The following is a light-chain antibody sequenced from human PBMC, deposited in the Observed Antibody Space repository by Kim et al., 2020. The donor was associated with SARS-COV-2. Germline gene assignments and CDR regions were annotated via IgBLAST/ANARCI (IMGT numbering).Light chain of an antibody. CDR1: QSVSGSY. CDR2: GAS. Sequence: EIVLTQSPGTLSLSPGERATLSCRASQSVSGSYLAWYQQKPGQAPRLLIYGASSRATGIPDRFSGSGSGTDFTLTITRLEPEDFAVYYCQQYGTSPEFGQGTKVE. J-gene: IGKJ1*01. CDR3: QQYGTSPE. V-gene: IGKV3-20*01.